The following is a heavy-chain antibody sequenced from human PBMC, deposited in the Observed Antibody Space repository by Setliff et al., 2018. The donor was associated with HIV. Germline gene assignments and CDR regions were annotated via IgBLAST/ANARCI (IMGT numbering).Heavy chain of an antibody. V-gene: IGHV3-7*01. J-gene: IGHJ5*02. CDR1: GFTFNRYW. CDR3: AREPSIAAAGTFGWFDP. CDR2: IKEDGSEK. Sequence: GSLRLSCATSGFTFNRYWISWVRQAPGKGLEWVANIKEDGSEKYYAESVKGRFTVSRDNAKKSLSLQMSALRVEDTAIYYCAREPSIAAAGTFGWFDPWGPGTLVTVSS. D-gene: IGHD6-13*01.